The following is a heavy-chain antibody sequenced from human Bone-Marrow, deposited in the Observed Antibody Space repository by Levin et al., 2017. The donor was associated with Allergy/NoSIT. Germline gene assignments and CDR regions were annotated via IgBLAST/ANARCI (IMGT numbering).Heavy chain of an antibody. Sequence: SVKVSCKASGGTFSSYAISWVRQAPGQGLEWMGGIIPIFGTANYAQKFQGRVTITADESTSTAYMELSSLRSEDTAVYYCARNFQGYCSSTSCLIPGMDVWGQGTTVTVSS. CDR1: GGTFSSYA. V-gene: IGHV1-69*13. D-gene: IGHD2-2*01. J-gene: IGHJ6*02. CDR2: IIPIFGTA. CDR3: ARNFQGYCSSTSCLIPGMDV.